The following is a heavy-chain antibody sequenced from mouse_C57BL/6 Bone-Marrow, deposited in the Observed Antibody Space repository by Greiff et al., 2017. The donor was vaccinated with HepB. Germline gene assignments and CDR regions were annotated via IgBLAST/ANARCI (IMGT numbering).Heavy chain of an antibody. CDR1: GYTFTSYW. J-gene: IGHJ3*01. D-gene: IGHD2-4*01. CDR3: ARCLYYDYDWFAY. Sequence: QVQLQQPGTDLVKPGASVKLSCKASGYTFTSYWMHWVKQRPGQGLEWIGNINPSNGGTNYNEKFKSKATLTVDKSSSTAYMQLSSLTSEDSAVYYCARCLYYDYDWFAYWGQGTLVTVAA. CDR2: INPSNGGT. V-gene: IGHV1-53*01.